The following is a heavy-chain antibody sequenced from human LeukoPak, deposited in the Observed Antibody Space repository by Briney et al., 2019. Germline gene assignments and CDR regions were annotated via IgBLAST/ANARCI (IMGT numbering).Heavy chain of an antibody. D-gene: IGHD1-26*01. CDR2: ISSSSSYI. CDR3: ARDGPHREVLPGALDI. J-gene: IGHJ3*02. CDR1: GFTFSRYS. Sequence: GGSLRLSCAASGFTFSRYSMNWVRQAPGKGLEWVSSISSSSSYIYYADSVKGRSTISRDNAKNSLYLQMNSLRAEDTAVYYCARDGPHREVLPGALDIWGQGTMVTVSS. V-gene: IGHV3-21*01.